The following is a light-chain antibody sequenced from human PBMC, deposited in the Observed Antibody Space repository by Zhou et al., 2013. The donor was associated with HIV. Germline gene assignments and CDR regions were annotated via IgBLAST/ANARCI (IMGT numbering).Light chain of an antibody. Sequence: DIQMIQSPSTLSASVGDRVTITCRASQSISGWLAWFQQKPGKAPKLLIYKASTLEGGVPSRFSGSGSGAEFTLTISSLQPEDFATYYCQQYTSYFWTFGQGTKVEIK. CDR2: KAS. V-gene: IGKV1-5*03. CDR1: QSISGW. J-gene: IGKJ1*01. CDR3: QQYTSYFWT.